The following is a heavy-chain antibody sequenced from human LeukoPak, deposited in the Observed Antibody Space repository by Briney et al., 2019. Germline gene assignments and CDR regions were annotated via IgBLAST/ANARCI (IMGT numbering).Heavy chain of an antibody. J-gene: IGHJ4*02. CDR2: IYYSGST. CDR3: ARSDSSALLD. D-gene: IGHD3-22*01. V-gene: IGHV4-59*01. CDR1: GGPISSYY. Sequence: SETLSLTCTVSGGPISSYYWSWIRQPPGKGLEWIGYIYYSGSTNYNPSLKSRVTISVDTSKNQFSLKLSSVTAADTAVYYCARSDSSALLDWGQGTLVTVSS.